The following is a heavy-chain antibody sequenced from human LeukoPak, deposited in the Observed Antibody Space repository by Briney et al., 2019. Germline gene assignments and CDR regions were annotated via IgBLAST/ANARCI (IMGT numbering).Heavy chain of an antibody. CDR1: GFTFSHYS. J-gene: IGHJ3*02. Sequence: PGGSLRLSCEASGFTFSHYSMSWIRQAPGKRPERISFISSDNITKYYEPSVKGRFTISRDNARNSVFLHLKSLRAEDTAVYYCARDLHYYDSSGYYAHAFDIWGQGTMVTVSS. CDR3: ARDLHYYDSSGYYAHAFDI. V-gene: IGHV3-48*04. CDR2: ISSDNITK. D-gene: IGHD3-22*01.